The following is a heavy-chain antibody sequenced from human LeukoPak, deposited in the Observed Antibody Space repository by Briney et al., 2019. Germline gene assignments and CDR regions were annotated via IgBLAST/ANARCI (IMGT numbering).Heavy chain of an antibody. D-gene: IGHD3-16*01. Sequence: SETLSLTCAVSGGSISSGGYSWSWIRQPPGKGLEWIGYIYHSGSTYYNPSLKSRVTISVDRSKNQFSLKLSSVTAADTAVYYCARGGSYGPPNFDYWGQGTLVTVSS. CDR1: GGSISSGGYS. CDR3: ARGGSYGPPNFDY. CDR2: IYHSGST. J-gene: IGHJ4*02. V-gene: IGHV4-30-2*01.